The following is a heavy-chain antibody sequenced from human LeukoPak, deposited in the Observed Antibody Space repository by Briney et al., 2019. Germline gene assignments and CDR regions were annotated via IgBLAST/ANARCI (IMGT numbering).Heavy chain of an antibody. Sequence: GGSLRLSCAASGFTFSSYWMHWVRQAPGKGLVWVSRISGDGSTTRYADSVKGRSTISRDNAKNTLFLQMSSLRAEDTAVYYCARDNNWNYPDYWGRGTLVTVSS. CDR3: ARDNNWNYPDY. V-gene: IGHV3-74*01. J-gene: IGHJ4*02. CDR2: ISGDGSTT. D-gene: IGHD1-7*01. CDR1: GFTFSSYW.